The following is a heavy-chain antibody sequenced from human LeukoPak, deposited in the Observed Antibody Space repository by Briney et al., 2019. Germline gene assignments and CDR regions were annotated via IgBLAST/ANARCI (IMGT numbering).Heavy chain of an antibody. Sequence: PGGSLRLSCAASGFTFSSYSMNWVRQAPGQGLEWVSYISSSSSTIYYADSVKGRFTISRDNAKSSLYLQMNSLRAEDTAVYYCATDNNKGYCSGGSCYSEVYFDYWGQGTLVTVSS. J-gene: IGHJ4*02. D-gene: IGHD2-15*01. CDR2: ISSSSSTI. V-gene: IGHV3-48*01. CDR1: GFTFSSYS. CDR3: ATDNNKGYCSGGSCYSEVYFDY.